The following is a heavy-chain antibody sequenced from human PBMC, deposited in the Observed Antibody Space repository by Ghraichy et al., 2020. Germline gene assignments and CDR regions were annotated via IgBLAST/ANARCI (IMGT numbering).Heavy chain of an antibody. CDR3: ARVGGLLLPVLTE. D-gene: IGHD3-16*01. CDR1: GGSFSGHY. CDR2: INHSGDT. J-gene: IGHJ4*02. Sequence: SETLSLTCAVFGGSFSGHYWSWIRQPHGKGQEWIGEINHSGDTNYNPSLKSRVTISVDTSKNQFSLKLSSVTAADTAVYYCARVGGLLLPVLTEWGQGTLVTVSS. V-gene: IGHV4-34*01.